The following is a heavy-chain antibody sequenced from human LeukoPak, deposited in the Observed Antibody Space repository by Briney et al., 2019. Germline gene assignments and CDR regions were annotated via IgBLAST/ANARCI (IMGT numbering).Heavy chain of an antibody. V-gene: IGHV3-23*01. J-gene: IGHJ5*02. CDR2: ISGSGGST. D-gene: IGHD3-10*01. Sequence: TGGSLRLSCAASGFTFSSYAMSWVRQAPGKGLEWVSAISGSGGSTYYADSVKGRFTISRDNSKNTLYLQMNSLRAEDTAVYYCAKDHRVWFGEFHNWFDPWGQGTLVTVSS. CDR3: AKDHRVWFGEFHNWFDP. CDR1: GFTFSSYA.